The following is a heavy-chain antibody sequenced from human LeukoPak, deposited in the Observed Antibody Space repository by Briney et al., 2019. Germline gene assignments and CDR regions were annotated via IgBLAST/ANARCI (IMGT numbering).Heavy chain of an antibody. D-gene: IGHD1-26*01. CDR2: ISAYNGNT. CDR3: ARVGARANDAFDI. CDR1: GGTFSSYA. J-gene: IGHJ3*02. V-gene: IGHV1-18*01. Sequence: ASVKVSCKASGGTFSSYAISWVRQAPGQGLEWMGWISAYNGNTNYAQKLQGRVTMTTDTSTSTAYMELRSLRSDDTAVYYCARVGARANDAFDIWGQGTMVTVSS.